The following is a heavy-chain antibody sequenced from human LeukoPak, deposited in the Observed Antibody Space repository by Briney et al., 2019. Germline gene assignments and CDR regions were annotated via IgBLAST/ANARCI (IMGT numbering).Heavy chain of an antibody. CDR1: GYSFSSHW. J-gene: IGHJ4*02. Sequence: GESLKISFQGSGYSFSSHWIGWVRQLPGKGLEWMGIIYPDDSDTRYSPSFQGQVTISADKSISTAYLQWSSLKASDTAMYYCARPSYMVRGVILSFDYWGQGTLVTVSS. CDR2: IYPDDSDT. V-gene: IGHV5-51*01. CDR3: ARPSYMVRGVILSFDY. D-gene: IGHD3-10*01.